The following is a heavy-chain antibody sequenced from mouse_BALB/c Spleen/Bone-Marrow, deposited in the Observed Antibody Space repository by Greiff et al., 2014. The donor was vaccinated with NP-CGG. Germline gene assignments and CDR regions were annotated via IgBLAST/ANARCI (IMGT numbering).Heavy chain of an antibody. V-gene: IGHV6-6*01. CDR2: IRTKADDHAT. CDR1: GFAFSDTW. CDR3: TPHPFDY. J-gene: IGHJ2*01. Sequence: EVQLQQSGGGLVQPGGSMKLSCAASGFAFSDTWLDWVRRSPEKGPEWVAEIRTKADDHATYYAESVKGRFTISRDDSISSVYLQMNSLRAEDTGIYYCTPHPFDYWGQGTTLTVSS.